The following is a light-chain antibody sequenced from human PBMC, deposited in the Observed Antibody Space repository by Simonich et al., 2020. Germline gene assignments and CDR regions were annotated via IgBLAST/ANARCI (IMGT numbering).Light chain of an antibody. CDR3: QQYYSTPYT. CDR2: WAS. CDR1: QSVLYSSNNKNY. J-gene: IGKJ2*01. Sequence: IVMTQSPDSLAVSLGERATINCKSSQSVLYSSNNKNYLAWYQQKPGQPPKLLIYWASTRESGVPYRFSGSGSGTDFTLTISSLQAEDVAVYYCQQYYSTPYTFGQGTKLEIK. V-gene: IGKV4-1*01.